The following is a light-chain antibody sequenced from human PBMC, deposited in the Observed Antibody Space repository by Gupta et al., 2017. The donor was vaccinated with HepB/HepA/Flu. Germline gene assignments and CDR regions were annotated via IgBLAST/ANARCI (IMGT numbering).Light chain of an antibody. Sequence: QSALTQPASVSGSPGQSITISCPGPSSDVGGYNYVSWYQQHPGKAPKLMIYDVSNRPSGVSNRFSGSKSGNTASLTISGLQAEDEADYYCSSYTSSSTLEVFGTGTKVTVL. CDR1: SSDVGGYNY. CDR3: SSYTSSSTLEV. J-gene: IGLJ1*01. V-gene: IGLV2-14*03. CDR2: DVS.